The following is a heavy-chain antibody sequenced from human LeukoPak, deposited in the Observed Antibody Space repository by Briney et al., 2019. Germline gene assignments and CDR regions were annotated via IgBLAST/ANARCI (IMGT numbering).Heavy chain of an antibody. J-gene: IGHJ4*02. Sequence: GGSLRLSCAASGFTFSSYEMNWVRQAPGKGLEWVSYISSSGSTIYYADSVKGRFTISRDNAKNSLYLQMNSLRAEDTAIYYCGKKFGLPTTTERSLQYWGQGTLVTVSS. V-gene: IGHV3-48*03. D-gene: IGHD1-1*01. CDR3: GKKFGLPTTTERSLQY. CDR2: ISSSGSTI. CDR1: GFTFSSYE.